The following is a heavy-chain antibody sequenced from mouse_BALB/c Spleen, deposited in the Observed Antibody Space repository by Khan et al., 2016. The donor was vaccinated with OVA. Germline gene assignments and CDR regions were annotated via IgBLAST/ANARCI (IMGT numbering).Heavy chain of an antibody. CDR3: ARVGYNGTMDF. J-gene: IGHJ4*01. Sequence: LVESGPELKKPGETVQISCKASGFTFTNYGMNWVRQAPGKGLKWMGWINTYTGEPTFTDNFKGRFAFSLETSASTAYLQINSLKNEDTATYFGARVGYNGTMDFWGQGTSVTVSS. V-gene: IGHV9-3-1*01. D-gene: IGHD2-14*01. CDR2: INTYTGEP. CDR1: GFTFTNYG.